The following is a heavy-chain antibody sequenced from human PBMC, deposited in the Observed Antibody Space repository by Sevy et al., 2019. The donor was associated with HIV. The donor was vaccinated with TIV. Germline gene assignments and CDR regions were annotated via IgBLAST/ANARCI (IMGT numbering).Heavy chain of an antibody. V-gene: IGHV3-30*18. CDR1: GFTFSHYA. D-gene: IGHD4-17*01. CDR3: AKDHAVTTEWVVFDS. Sequence: GGSLRLSCAASGFTFSHYAMHWIRQAPGKGLEWVAAISFDGASQNYADSVRGRFTISRDDSKNTVYLHMRSLRSEDTSVYFCAKDHAVTTEWVVFDSWGQGTLVTVSS. J-gene: IGHJ4*02. CDR2: ISFDGASQ.